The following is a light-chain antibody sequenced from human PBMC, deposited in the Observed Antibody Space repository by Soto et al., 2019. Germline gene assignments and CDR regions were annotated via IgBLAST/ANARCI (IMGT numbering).Light chain of an antibody. V-gene: IGKV3-15*01. CDR3: QQYNNWPYT. CDR2: DAS. Sequence: EIVMTQSPATLSVSPGDRVALSCRASQSVSSNFAWYRQKPGQAPRLLIYDASTRATGVPARFSGSGSGTDFTLTISSLQSEDFAVYYCQQYNNWPYTFGQGTKLEIK. CDR1: QSVSSN. J-gene: IGKJ2*01.